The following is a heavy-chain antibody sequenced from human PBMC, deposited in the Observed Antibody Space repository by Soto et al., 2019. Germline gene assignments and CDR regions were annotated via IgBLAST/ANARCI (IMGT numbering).Heavy chain of an antibody. CDR2: ISVYNANT. CDR3: ARGRRTTVTTAYDY. J-gene: IGHJ4*02. D-gene: IGHD4-17*01. V-gene: IGHV1-18*04. CDR1: GYTFTSYG. Sequence: ASGKVSCKTSGYTFTSYGFTWVRQAPGQGLEWMGWISVYNANTHYAQKFQGRVTMTTDTSTSTAFMELRSLRSDDTGVYYCARGRRTTVTTAYDYWGQGTLVTVSS.